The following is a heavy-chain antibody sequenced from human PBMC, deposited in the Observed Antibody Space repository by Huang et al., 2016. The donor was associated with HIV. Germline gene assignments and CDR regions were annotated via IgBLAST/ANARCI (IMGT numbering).Heavy chain of an antibody. J-gene: IGHJ3*02. Sequence: QVQLQQWGAELLKPSETLSLTCAVSGGSFSGHYWTWIRQPPGRGLEWIGEISDSGSNTYNPALQSRVTISGDTSQSQFSLKLNSVTAADTAIYYCARMFKYDSGGYWGNDAFDIWGQGTMVTVSS. CDR3: ARMFKYDSGGYWGNDAFDI. CDR1: GGSFSGHY. D-gene: IGHD3-22*01. CDR2: ISDSGSN. V-gene: IGHV4-34*02.